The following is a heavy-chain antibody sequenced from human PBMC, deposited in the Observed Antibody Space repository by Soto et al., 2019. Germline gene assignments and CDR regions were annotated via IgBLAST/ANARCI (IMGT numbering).Heavy chain of an antibody. J-gene: IGHJ4*02. CDR1: GFTFSSYS. CDR2: ISSSSSYI. CDR3: ARELRTITSQNIVIQMFDY. Sequence: GSLRLSCAASGFTFSSYSMNWVRQAPGKGLEWVSSISSSSSYIYYADSVKGRFTISRDNAKNSLYLQMNSLRAEDTAVYYCARELRTITSQNIVIQMFDYWGQGTLVTVSS. V-gene: IGHV3-21*01. D-gene: IGHD3-16*02.